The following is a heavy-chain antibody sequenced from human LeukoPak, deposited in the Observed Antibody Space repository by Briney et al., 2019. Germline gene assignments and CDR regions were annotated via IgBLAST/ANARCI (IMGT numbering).Heavy chain of an antibody. J-gene: IGHJ4*02. V-gene: IGHV3-64*01. Sequence: GGSLRLSCAASGFTFSSYAMHWVRQAPGKGLEYVSAISSNGGSTYYANSVKGRFTISRDNSKNTLYPQMGSLRAEDMAVYYCARDQRRYCSGGSCYSPFDYWGQGTLVTVSS. CDR1: GFTFSSYA. CDR3: ARDQRRYCSGGSCYSPFDY. D-gene: IGHD2-15*01. CDR2: ISSNGGST.